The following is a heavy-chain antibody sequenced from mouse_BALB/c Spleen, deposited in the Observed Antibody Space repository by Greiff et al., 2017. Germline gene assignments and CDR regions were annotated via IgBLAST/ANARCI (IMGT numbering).Heavy chain of an antibody. D-gene: IGHD2-4*01. V-gene: IGHV14-3*02. CDR2: IDPANGNT. CDR3: ARQDYDDYAMDY. CDR1: GFNIKDTY. J-gene: IGHJ4*01. Sequence: EVKLMESGAELVKPGASVKLSCTASGFNIKDTYMHWVKQRPEQGLEWIGRIDPANGNTKYDPKFQGKATITADTSSNTAYLQLSSLTSEDTAVYYCARQDYDDYAMDYWGQGTSVTVSS.